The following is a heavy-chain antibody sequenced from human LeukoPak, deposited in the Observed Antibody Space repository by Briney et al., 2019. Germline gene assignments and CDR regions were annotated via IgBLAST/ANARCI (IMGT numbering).Heavy chain of an antibody. CDR2: IKEDGSEK. CDR3: EAFYYDESGWGDASDM. J-gene: IGHJ3*02. V-gene: IGHV3-7*01. CDR1: GITISSYW. Sequence: GGSLRLSFAAPGITISSYWRTSVRQAPGKGLEWVANIKEDGSEKYYVDSVKDRFTISREHAKKPLSLQMNRLRAEDTAVYYCEAFYYDESGWGDASDMWGQGTMVAVSS. D-gene: IGHD3-16*01.